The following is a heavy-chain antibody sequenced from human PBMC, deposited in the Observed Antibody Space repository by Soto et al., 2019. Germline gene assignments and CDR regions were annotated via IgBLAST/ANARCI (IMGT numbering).Heavy chain of an antibody. Sequence: QVQLAQSGAEVKKPGSSVKVSCKASGGTFSSYAISWVPQAPGQGLERMGGIIPIFGTANYAQKFQGRVTITADKSTSTAYMELSSLRSEDTGVYSCAPLGGTAMVKIDYWGQGTLVTVSS. CDR1: GGTFSSYA. J-gene: IGHJ4*02. D-gene: IGHD5-18*01. V-gene: IGHV1-69*06. CDR3: APLGGTAMVKIDY. CDR2: IIPIFGTA.